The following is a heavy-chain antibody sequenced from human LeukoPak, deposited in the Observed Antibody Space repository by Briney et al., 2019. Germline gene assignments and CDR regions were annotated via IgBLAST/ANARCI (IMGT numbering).Heavy chain of an antibody. CDR1: GYTFTGYY. J-gene: IGHJ3*02. Sequence: GASVKVSCKASGYTFTGYYMHWVRQPPGQGLEWMGWINPNSGGTNCAQKFQGRVTMTRDTSISTAYMELSRLRSDDTAVYYCATSYILRYFEQGAFDIWGQGTMVTVSS. CDR2: INPNSGGT. CDR3: ATSYILRYFEQGAFDI. D-gene: IGHD3-9*01. V-gene: IGHV1-2*02.